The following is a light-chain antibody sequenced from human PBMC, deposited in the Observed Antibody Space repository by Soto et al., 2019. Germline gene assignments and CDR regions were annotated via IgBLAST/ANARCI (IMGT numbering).Light chain of an antibody. CDR3: QQNDYLLFT. J-gene: IGKJ3*01. V-gene: IGKV1-33*01. CDR2: DAS. Sequence: DIQMTQSPSSLSASVGDRVTITCQASQDITNYLNWYQQKPGKAPRLLIYDASSLRPGVPSRFSGSGSGTHFTFTISSLQPEDIATYYCQQNDYLLFTFGPGTKVDIK. CDR1: QDITNY.